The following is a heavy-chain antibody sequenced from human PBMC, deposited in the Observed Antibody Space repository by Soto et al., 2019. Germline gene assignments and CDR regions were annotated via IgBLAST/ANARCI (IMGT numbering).Heavy chain of an antibody. CDR3: ARGPNYFDY. CDR1: GYIFTSFD. CDR2: MNPNKGHT. J-gene: IGHJ4*02. Sequence: QVQLVQSGAEVKKPGASVKVSCEASGYIFTSFDIHWVRQAPGRGLEWMGWMNPNKGHTGYAEKFQGRVTMTRNTSMKIAYMELSSLRSDDTAVYYCARGPNYFDYWGQGTLVTVSS. V-gene: IGHV1-8*01.